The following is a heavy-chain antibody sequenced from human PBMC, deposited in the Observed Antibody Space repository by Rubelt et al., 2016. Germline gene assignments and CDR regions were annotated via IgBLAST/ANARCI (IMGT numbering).Heavy chain of an antibody. CDR1: GYTFTSYG. Sequence: QVQLVQSGAEVKKPGASVKVSCKASGYTFTSYGISWVRQAPGQGLEWLGWISAYNGNTNYAQKLQGRVTMTTDTSTSTAYMELRSLRSDDTTVYYCASMYSSSWYRGWFDPWGQGTLVTVSS. D-gene: IGHD6-13*01. J-gene: IGHJ5*02. V-gene: IGHV1-18*01. CDR3: ASMYSSSWYRGWFDP. CDR2: ISAYNGNT.